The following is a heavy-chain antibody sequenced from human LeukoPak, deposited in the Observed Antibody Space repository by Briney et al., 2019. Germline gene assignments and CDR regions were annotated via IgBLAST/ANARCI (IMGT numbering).Heavy chain of an antibody. Sequence: GGSLRLSCAASGFTFSDYYMSWIRQAPGKGLEWVSYISSSGSTIYYADSVKGRFTISRDNAKNSLYLQMNSLRAEDTAVYYCARFYYDFWSGYPYYYYYMDVWGKGTTVTVS. D-gene: IGHD3-3*01. V-gene: IGHV3-11*04. J-gene: IGHJ6*03. CDR1: GFTFSDYY. CDR2: ISSSGSTI. CDR3: ARFYYDFWSGYPYYYYYMDV.